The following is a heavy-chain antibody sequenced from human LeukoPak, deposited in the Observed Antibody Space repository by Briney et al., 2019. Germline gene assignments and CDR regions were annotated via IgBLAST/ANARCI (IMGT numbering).Heavy chain of an antibody. J-gene: IGHJ4*02. CDR1: GVSFSGYY. CDR3: AIKDTAIVTAYIDY. V-gene: IGHV4-34*01. CDR2: INHSGST. D-gene: IGHD5-18*01. Sequence: SETLSLTCAVYGVSFSGYYWSWIRQPPGKGLEWIGEINHSGSTNYNPSLKSRVTISVDTSKNQFSLKLSSATAADTAVYYCAIKDTAIVTAYIDYWGQGTLVTVSS.